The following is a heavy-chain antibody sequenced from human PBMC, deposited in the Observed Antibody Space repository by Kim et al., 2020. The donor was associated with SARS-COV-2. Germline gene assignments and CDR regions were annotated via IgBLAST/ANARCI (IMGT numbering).Heavy chain of an antibody. J-gene: IGHJ4*02. CDR3: ARRTTIRGIDY. V-gene: IGHV4-34*01. Sequence: TNYNTSLKSRVTISVDTSKNQFSLKLSSVTAADTAVYFCARRTTIRGIDYWGQGTLVTVSS. CDR2: T. D-gene: IGHD3-10*01.